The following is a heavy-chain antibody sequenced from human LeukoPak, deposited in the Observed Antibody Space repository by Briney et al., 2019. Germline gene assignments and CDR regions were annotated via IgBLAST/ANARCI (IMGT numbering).Heavy chain of an antibody. Sequence: SQTLSLTCTVSGGSISSGGYYWSWIRQHPGKGLEWIGYIYYSGSTYYNPSLKSRVTISVDTSENQFSPKLSSVTAADTAVYYCARLAMVTGLDYWGQGTLVTVSS. V-gene: IGHV4-31*03. CDR3: ARLAMVTGLDY. D-gene: IGHD5-18*01. J-gene: IGHJ4*02. CDR2: IYYSGST. CDR1: GGSISSGGYY.